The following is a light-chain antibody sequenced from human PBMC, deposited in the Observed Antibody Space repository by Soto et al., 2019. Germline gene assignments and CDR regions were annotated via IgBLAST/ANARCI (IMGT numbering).Light chain of an antibody. CDR2: DVS. Sequence: QSVLTQPASVSGSPVQSITISCTGTSREDGGYNYVSWYQQHPGKAPKLMIYDVSNRPSGVSNRFSGSKSGNTASLTISGLQAEDEADYYCSSYTSSSTPLNVFGTGTKVTVL. CDR1: SREDGGYNY. J-gene: IGLJ1*01. CDR3: SSYTSSSTPLNV. V-gene: IGLV2-14*01.